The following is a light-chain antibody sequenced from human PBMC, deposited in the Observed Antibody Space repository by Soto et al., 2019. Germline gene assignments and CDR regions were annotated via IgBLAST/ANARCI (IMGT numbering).Light chain of an antibody. CDR2: AGS. CDR1: QSISTN. J-gene: IGKJ4*02. Sequence: DIQMTQSPATLSASVGEIVTVTCRASQSISTNLDWYQQKPGQAPNLLIFAGSSLESGVPSRFSGSGSGTEFTLTISTLQPEDFATYYCQQNYTDPPTFGRGTKVEI. CDR3: QQNYTDPPT. V-gene: IGKV1-39*01.